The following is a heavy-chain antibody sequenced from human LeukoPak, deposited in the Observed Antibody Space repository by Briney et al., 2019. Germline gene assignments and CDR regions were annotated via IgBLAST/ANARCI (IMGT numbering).Heavy chain of an antibody. D-gene: IGHD3-10*01. Sequence: SETLSLTCTVSGGSISSYYWSWIRQPAGKGLEWIGRIYTSGSTNYNPSLKSRVTMSVDTPKNQFSLKLSSVTAADTAVYYCARNRYYYGSGSLMGYYYMDVWGKGTTVTISS. CDR2: IYTSGST. V-gene: IGHV4-4*07. CDR1: GGSISSYY. CDR3: ARNRYYYGSGSLMGYYYMDV. J-gene: IGHJ6*03.